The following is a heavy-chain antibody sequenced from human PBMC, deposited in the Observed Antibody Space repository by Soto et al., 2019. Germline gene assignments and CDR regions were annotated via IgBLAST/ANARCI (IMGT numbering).Heavy chain of an antibody. CDR2: INAGNGDT. D-gene: IGHD1-26*01. CDR3: ARFLTGSYYQLHY. V-gene: IGHV1-3*01. J-gene: IGHJ4*02. CDR1: GYTFSIYG. Sequence: QVPLVQSGAEVKEPGASVKLSCKAFGYTFSIYGIHGGRQAPGRGLEWMGWINAGNGDTYYSQNFQARVAISTNSSASTAYMELSSLRSEDTAVYYCARFLTGSYYQLHYWGQGSLVTVSS.